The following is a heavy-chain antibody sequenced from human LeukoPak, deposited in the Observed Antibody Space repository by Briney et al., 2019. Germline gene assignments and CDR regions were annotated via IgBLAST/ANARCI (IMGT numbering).Heavy chain of an antibody. Sequence: SETLSLTCAVYGGSFSGYYWSWIRQPPGKGLEWIGEINHSGSTNYNPSLKSRVTIPVDTSKNQFSLKLSSVTAADTAVYYCASRNYGIAVAGTVAIWGQGTMVTVSS. V-gene: IGHV4-34*01. CDR2: INHSGST. CDR1: GGSFSGYY. D-gene: IGHD6-19*01. J-gene: IGHJ3*02. CDR3: ASRNYGIAVAGTVAI.